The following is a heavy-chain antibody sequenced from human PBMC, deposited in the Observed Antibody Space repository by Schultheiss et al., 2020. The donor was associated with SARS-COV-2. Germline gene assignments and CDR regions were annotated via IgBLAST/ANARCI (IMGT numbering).Heavy chain of an antibody. CDR1: GFTFSSYA. D-gene: IGHD5-12*01. J-gene: IGHJ4*02. CDR3: ARAGIVATIKDDY. CDR2: IYSGGST. Sequence: GGSLRLSCAASGFTFSSYAMSWVRQAPGKGLEWVSVIYSGGSTSYADSVKGRFTISRDDSKNTLYLQMNSLRAEDTAVYYCARAGIVATIKDDYWGQGTLVTVSS. V-gene: IGHV3-66*01.